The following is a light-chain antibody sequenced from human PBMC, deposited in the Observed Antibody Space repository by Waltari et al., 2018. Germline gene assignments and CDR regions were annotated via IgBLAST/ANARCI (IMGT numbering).Light chain of an antibody. V-gene: IGKV1-39*01. Sequence: DIQMTQFPSTLSASVGDRVTITCRASQDIITWLAWYQQKPGKAPKLLIYDVSSLQSGVPSRFSGSGSGTDFTLTISSLQPEDFATYYCQQSYSTPRTFGHGTKVEI. CDR1: QDIITW. J-gene: IGKJ1*01. CDR3: QQSYSTPRT. CDR2: DVS.